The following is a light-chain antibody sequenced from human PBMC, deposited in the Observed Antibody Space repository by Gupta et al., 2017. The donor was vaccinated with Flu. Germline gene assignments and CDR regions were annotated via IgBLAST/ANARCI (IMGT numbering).Light chain of an antibody. J-gene: IGLJ3*02. Sequence: QSALTQPASVSGSPGQSITISCTGTSSDIGSYNYVSWYQQYPGKVPKLLIYEVRYRPSGISDRFSGSKSGNTASLTISGLQADDEADYYCSSYTGSVTVFGGGTKLTVL. CDR2: EVR. CDR3: SSYTGSVTV. V-gene: IGLV2-14*01. CDR1: SSDIGSYNY.